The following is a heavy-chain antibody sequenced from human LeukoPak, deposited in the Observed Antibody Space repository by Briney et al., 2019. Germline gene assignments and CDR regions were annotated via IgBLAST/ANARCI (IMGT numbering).Heavy chain of an antibody. D-gene: IGHD3-10*01. J-gene: IGHJ4*02. CDR2: ISAYNGNA. Sequence: ASVKVSCKASGYTFTSYGISWVRQAPGQGLEWMGWISAYNGNANYAQKLQGRVTMTTDTSTSTAYMELRSLRSDDTAVYYCARDGEWFGEFLDDYWGQGTLVTVSS. CDR3: ARDGEWFGEFLDDY. V-gene: IGHV1-18*01. CDR1: GYTFTSYG.